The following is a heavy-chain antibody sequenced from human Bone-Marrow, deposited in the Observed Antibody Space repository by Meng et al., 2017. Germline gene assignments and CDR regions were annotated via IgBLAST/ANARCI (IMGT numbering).Heavy chain of an antibody. CDR1: GFTFSSYG. D-gene: IGHD6-13*01. V-gene: IGHV3-33*01. J-gene: IGHJ4*02. CDR3: ARDQYSYSREYYFDY. CDR2: IWYDGSNK. Sequence: LSLTCAASGFTFSSYGMHWVRQAPGKGLEWVAVIWYDGSNKYYADSVKGRFTISRDNSKNTLYLQMNSLRAEDTAVYYCARDQYSYSREYYFDYWGQGTLVTVSS.